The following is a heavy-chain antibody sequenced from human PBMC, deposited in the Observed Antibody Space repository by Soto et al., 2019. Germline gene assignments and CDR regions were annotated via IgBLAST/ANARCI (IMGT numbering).Heavy chain of an antibody. CDR2: TYYRSKWYN. D-gene: IGHD1-26*01. CDR3: VRLIGNSWLDF. CDR1: GDSVSSSSVT. Sequence: QVQLQQSEPGLVKPSQTLSLTCAISGDSVSSSSVTWNWIRQSPSRGLEWLGRTYYRSKWYNDYAESVTSRITINPDTSKNQFSLHLNSVTPEDTAVYYCVRLIGNSWLDFWGQGTLVTVSS. V-gene: IGHV6-1*01. J-gene: IGHJ5*01.